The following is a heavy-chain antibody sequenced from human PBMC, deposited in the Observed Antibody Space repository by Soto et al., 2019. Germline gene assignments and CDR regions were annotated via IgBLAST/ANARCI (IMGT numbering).Heavy chain of an antibody. J-gene: IGHJ4*02. V-gene: IGHV3-30-3*01. CDR3: AREGDIVVVVAAFFDY. CDR2: ISYDGSNK. Sequence: QVQLVESGGGVVQPGRSLRLSCAASGFTFSSYATHWVRQAPGKGLEWVAVISYDGSNKYYADSVKGRFTISRDNSKNTLYLQMNSLRAEDTAVYYCAREGDIVVVVAAFFDYWGQGTLVTVSS. D-gene: IGHD2-15*01. CDR1: GFTFSSYA.